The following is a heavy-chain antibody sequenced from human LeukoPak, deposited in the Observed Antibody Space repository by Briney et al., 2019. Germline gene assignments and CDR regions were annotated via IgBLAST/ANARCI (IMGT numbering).Heavy chain of an antibody. J-gene: IGHJ4*02. Sequence: SVKVSCKASGGTFSSYAISWVRQAPGQGLEWMGGIIPIFGTANYAQKFQGRVTITADESTSTAYMELSSLRSEDTALYYCAKDSSSWFASHFDYWGQGTLVTVSS. CDR3: AKDSSSWFASHFDY. D-gene: IGHD6-13*01. CDR1: GGTFSSYA. V-gene: IGHV1-69*13. CDR2: IIPIFGTA.